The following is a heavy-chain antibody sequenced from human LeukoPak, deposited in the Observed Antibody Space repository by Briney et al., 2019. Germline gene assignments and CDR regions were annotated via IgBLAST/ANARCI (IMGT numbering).Heavy chain of an antibody. CDR1: GFTFSSYS. CDR2: ISSSGSTI. CDR3: ARGRRRQLWLRTGDFDY. J-gene: IGHJ4*02. Sequence: PGGSLRLSCAASGFTFSSYSMSWIRQAPGKGLEWVSYISSSGSTIYYADSVKGRFTISRDNAKNSLYLQMNSLRAEDTAVYYCARGRRRQLWLRTGDFDYWGQGTLVTVSS. V-gene: IGHV3-48*04. D-gene: IGHD5-18*01.